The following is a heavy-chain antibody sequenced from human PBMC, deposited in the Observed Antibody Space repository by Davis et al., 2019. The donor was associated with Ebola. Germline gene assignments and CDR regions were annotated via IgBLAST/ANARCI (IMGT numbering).Heavy chain of an antibody. CDR2: VYYSGST. CDR1: GGSISSSRYY. D-gene: IGHD5-24*01. J-gene: IGHJ4*02. Sequence: MPSETLSLTCTVSGGSISSSRYYWGWIRQPPGKGLEWIGSVYYSGSTYYNPSLKSRVTISVDTSKNQFSLKLSSVTAADTAVYYCASRRLDGYKWGYFDYWGQGTLVTVSS. CDR3: ASRRLDGYKWGYFDY. V-gene: IGHV4-39*07.